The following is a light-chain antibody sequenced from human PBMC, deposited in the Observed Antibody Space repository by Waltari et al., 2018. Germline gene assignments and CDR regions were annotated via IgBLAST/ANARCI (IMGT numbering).Light chain of an antibody. V-gene: IGKV1-39*01. Sequence: DIQMTQSPSSLSAYVGDRVTSTCRASKSISSDLNWYQQKPGKAPKLLISCTSNLQSGVPSGFSGSGSGTDFTLTINSLQPLDSATYYCQQSYSTPPTFGGGTKVEI. CDR1: KSISSD. CDR3: QQSYSTPPT. CDR2: CTS. J-gene: IGKJ4*01.